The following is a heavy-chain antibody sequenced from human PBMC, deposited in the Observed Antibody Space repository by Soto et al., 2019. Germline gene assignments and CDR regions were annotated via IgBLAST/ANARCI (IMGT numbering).Heavy chain of an antibody. J-gene: IGHJ5*01. Sequence: GGSLRLSCAASGFSFSDAWMTWVRQAPGKRLEWVGRIKSQGEGGTTEYGAPVKGRFTISRDDSENTLHLQMNSLKTEDTAVYYCATFRSYSDSWGHGTLVTVS. D-gene: IGHD1-26*01. V-gene: IGHV3-15*01. CDR2: IKSQGEGGTT. CDR1: GFSFSDAW. CDR3: ATFRSYSDS.